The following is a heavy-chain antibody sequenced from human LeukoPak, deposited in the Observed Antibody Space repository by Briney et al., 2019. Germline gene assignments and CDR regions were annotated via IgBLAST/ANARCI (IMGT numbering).Heavy chain of an antibody. D-gene: IGHD2-2*01. CDR1: GFTFSSFG. CDR3: AKCTQPLYYYSYMDV. Sequence: GGSLRLSCAASGFTFSSFGMHWVRQAPGKRLGWVALIWYDGSNKYYTDSVKGRFTISRDNSKNTLYLQMNSLRAEDTAVYYCAKCTQPLYYYSYMDVWGKGTTVTVSS. J-gene: IGHJ6*03. V-gene: IGHV3-33*06. CDR2: IWYDGSNK.